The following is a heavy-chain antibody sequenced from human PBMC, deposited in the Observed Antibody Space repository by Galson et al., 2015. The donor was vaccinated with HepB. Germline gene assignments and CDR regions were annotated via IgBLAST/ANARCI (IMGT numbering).Heavy chain of an antibody. V-gene: IGHV3-30*02. CDR1: GFTFSSYG. CDR2: IRYDGSNK. Sequence: SLRLSCAASGFTFSSYGMHWVRQAPGKGLEWVAFIRYDGSNKYYADSVKGRFTISRDNSKNTLYLQMNSLRAEDTAVYYCAKSIVVVTAIPTPLDYWGQGTLVTVSS. CDR3: AKSIVVVTAIPTPLDY. D-gene: IGHD2-21*02. J-gene: IGHJ4*02.